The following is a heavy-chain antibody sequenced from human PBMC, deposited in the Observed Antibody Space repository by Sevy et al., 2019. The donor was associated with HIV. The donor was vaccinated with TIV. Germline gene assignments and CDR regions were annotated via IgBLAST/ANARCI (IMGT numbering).Heavy chain of an antibody. CDR2: INPNSGDT. V-gene: IGHV1-2*06. CDR1: GYTFTGYF. CDR3: ARASEYIRDYYDFGGYYLTNAFDI. D-gene: IGHD3-22*01. J-gene: IGHJ3*02. Sequence: ASVKVSCKASGYTFTGYFMHWVRQAPGQGLEWMGRINPNSGDTNSAQQFQGRITMTRDTSISTAYMGLSRLISDDTAVYYCARASEYIRDYYDFGGYYLTNAFDIWGQGTVVTVSS.